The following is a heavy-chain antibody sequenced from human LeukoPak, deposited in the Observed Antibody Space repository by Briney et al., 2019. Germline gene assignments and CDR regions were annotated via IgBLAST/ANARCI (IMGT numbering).Heavy chain of an antibody. J-gene: IGHJ5*02. V-gene: IGHV4-38-2*02. Sequence: PSETLSLTCTVSGYSISSGYYWGWIRPPPGKGLEWIGSIYHSGSTYYNPSLKSRVTISVDTSKNQFSLKLSSVTAADTAVYYCARDRQAFVVVGSNWLDPWGQGTLVTVSS. CDR1: GYSISSGYY. CDR2: IYHSGST. CDR3: ARDRQAFVVVGSNWLDP. D-gene: IGHD2-15*01.